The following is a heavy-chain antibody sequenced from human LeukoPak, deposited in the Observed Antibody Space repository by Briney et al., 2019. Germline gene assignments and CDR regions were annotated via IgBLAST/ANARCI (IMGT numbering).Heavy chain of an antibody. CDR2: ISYDGSNK. J-gene: IGHJ6*03. Sequence: QPGGSLGLSCAASGFTFSSYGMHWVRQAPGKGLEWVAVISYDGSNKYYADSVKGRFTISRDNSKNTLYLRMNSLRAEDTAVYYCARGGYYGSGSYYLETNYYYYMDVWGKGTTVTVSS. D-gene: IGHD3-10*01. V-gene: IGHV3-30*19. CDR3: ARGGYYGSGSYYLETNYYYYMDV. CDR1: GFTFSSYG.